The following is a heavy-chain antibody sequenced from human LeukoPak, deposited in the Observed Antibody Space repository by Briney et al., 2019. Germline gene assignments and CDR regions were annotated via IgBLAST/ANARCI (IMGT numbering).Heavy chain of an antibody. J-gene: IGHJ5*02. V-gene: IGHV3-11*01. D-gene: IGHD5-18*01. CDR3: AKDLRGYSYGILYH. Sequence: GGSLRLSCAASGFTFSDYYMSWIRQAPGKGLEWVSYISRSGDTIYYADSVKGRFTISRDNSKNTLYLQMNSLRAEDTAVYYCAKDLRGYSYGILYHWGQGTLVTVSS. CDR2: ISRSGDTI. CDR1: GFTFSDYY.